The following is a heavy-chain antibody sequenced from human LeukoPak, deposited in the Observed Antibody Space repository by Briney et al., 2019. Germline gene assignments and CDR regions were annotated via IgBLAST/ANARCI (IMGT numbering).Heavy chain of an antibody. D-gene: IGHD6-19*01. V-gene: IGHV3-30*18. J-gene: IGHJ4*02. CDR1: GFTFSSYG. CDR2: ISYDGSNK. CDR3: AKGRAGGWYRFDY. Sequence: PGGSLRLSCAASGFTFSSYGMHWVRQAPGKGLEWVAVISYDGSNKYYADSVKGRSTISRDNSKNTLYLQMNSLRAEDTAVYYCAKGRAGGWYRFDYWGQGTLVTVSS.